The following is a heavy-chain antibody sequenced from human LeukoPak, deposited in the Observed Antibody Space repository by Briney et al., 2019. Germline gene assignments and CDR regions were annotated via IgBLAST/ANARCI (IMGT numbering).Heavy chain of an antibody. D-gene: IGHD3-10*01. CDR2: ISGSGGST. CDR3: AKAPPTMVRGVIMGYFDH. Sequence: GGSLRLSCAASGFTFSSYAMSWVRQAPGKGLEWVSAISGSGGSTYYADSVKGRFTISRDNSKNTLYLQMNSLRAEDTAVYYCAKAPPTMVRGVIMGYFDHWGQGTLVTVSS. J-gene: IGHJ4*02. CDR1: GFTFSSYA. V-gene: IGHV3-23*01.